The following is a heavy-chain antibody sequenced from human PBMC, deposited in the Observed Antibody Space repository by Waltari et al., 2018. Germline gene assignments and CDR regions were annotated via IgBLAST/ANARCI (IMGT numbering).Heavy chain of an antibody. J-gene: IGHJ3*02. V-gene: IGHV4-34*01. D-gene: IGHD3-3*01. CDR1: GGSFSGYY. CDR2: INHSGST. Sequence: QVQLQQWGAGLLKPSETLSLTCAVYGGSFSGYYWSWIRQPPGKGLEWIGEINHSGSTNYNPSRKSRVTISVDTSKNQFSLKLSSVTAADTAVYDCEARIHDFWSGTNDAFDIWGQGTMVTVSS. CDR3: EARIHDFWSGTNDAFDI.